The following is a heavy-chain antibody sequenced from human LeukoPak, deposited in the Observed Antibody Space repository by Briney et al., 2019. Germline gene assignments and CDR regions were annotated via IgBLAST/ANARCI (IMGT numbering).Heavy chain of an antibody. Sequence: SETLSLTCTVSGSSISSHYWSWIRQPPGKGLEWIGYIYYSGSTNYNPSLKSRVTISVDTSKNQFSLKLSSVTAADTAVYYCARDRYSSSWYDYWGQGTLVTVSS. J-gene: IGHJ4*02. CDR3: ARDRYSSSWYDY. CDR2: IYYSGST. CDR1: GSSISSHY. V-gene: IGHV4-59*11. D-gene: IGHD6-13*01.